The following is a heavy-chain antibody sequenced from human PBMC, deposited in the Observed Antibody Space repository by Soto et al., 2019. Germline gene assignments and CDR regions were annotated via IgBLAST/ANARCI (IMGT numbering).Heavy chain of an antibody. CDR3: AGVPGGPYGPGDS. CDR2: IYTGNGNT. D-gene: IGHD2-15*01. Sequence: QVQLVQSGAEVKKPGASVKVSCKASGYTFTSYAMHWVRQAPGQRLEWRGWIYTGNGNTKYSQKFQGRVTIARDTTASKADMELSRLGSADTSVYYCAGVPGGPYGPGDSWGQGTPVTVSS. V-gene: IGHV1-3*04. J-gene: IGHJ4*02. CDR1: GYTFTSYA.